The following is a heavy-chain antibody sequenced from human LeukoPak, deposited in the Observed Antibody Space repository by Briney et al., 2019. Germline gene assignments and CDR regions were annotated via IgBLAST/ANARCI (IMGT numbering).Heavy chain of an antibody. V-gene: IGHV1-69*04. Sequence: SVKVSCKASGYTFTGYYMHWVRQAPGQGLEWMGRIIPILGIANYAQKFQGRVTITADKSTSTAYMELSSLRSEDTAVYYCARDSRRAVAGGTARFDYWGQGTLVTVSS. CDR3: ARDSRRAVAGGTARFDY. CDR1: GYTFTGYY. J-gene: IGHJ4*02. CDR2: IIPILGIA. D-gene: IGHD6-19*01.